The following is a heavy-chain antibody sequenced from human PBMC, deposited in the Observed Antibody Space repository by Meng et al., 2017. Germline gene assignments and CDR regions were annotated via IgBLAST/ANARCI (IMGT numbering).Heavy chain of an antibody. CDR2: IWYEESNK. CDR1: GFTFTSNG. CDR3: ARDSYGSGSYLLDY. V-gene: IGHV3-33*01. J-gene: IGHJ4*02. Sequence: QWPLWASGGGVSQPWRSPSSSWAALGFTFTSNGMHGVREALGKGLEWVAVIWYEESNKYYADSVKGRFTSSRDNYKNTRYLQMNTLRAEETAVYYCARDSYGSGSYLLDYWGQGTLVTVSS. D-gene: IGHD3-10*01.